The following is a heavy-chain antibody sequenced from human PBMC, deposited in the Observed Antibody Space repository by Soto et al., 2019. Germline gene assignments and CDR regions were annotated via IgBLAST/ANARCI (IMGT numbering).Heavy chain of an antibody. Sequence: GESLKISCKGSGYSFTSYWISWVRQMPGKGLEWMGRIDPSDSYTNYSPSFQGHVTISADKSISTAYLQWSSLKASDTAMYYCARHEADRPLYYYGMDVWGQGTTVTVSS. CDR1: GYSFTSYW. J-gene: IGHJ6*02. D-gene: IGHD6-6*01. CDR3: ARHEADRPLYYYGMDV. CDR2: IDPSDSYT. V-gene: IGHV5-10-1*01.